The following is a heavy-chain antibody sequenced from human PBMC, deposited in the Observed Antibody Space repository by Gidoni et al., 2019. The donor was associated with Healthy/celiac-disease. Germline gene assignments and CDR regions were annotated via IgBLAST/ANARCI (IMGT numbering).Heavy chain of an antibody. CDR2: ISGSGGST. CDR1: GFTFSSYA. Sequence: EVQLLESGGGLVQPGGSLRLSCAASGFTFSSYARSWVRQAPGKGLEWVSAISGSGGSTYYADSVKGRFTISRDNSKNTLYLQMNSLRAEDTAVYYCAKVRAVAGNYYYYGMDVWGQGTTVTVSS. CDR3: AKVRAVAGNYYYYGMDV. D-gene: IGHD6-19*01. V-gene: IGHV3-23*01. J-gene: IGHJ6*02.